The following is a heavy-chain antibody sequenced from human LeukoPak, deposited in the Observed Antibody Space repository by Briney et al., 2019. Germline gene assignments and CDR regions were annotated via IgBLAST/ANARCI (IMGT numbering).Heavy chain of an antibody. V-gene: IGHV3-9*03. Sequence: GGSLRLSCAASGFTFDDYAMHWVRQAPGKGLQWVSGISSNSAGIGYADSVKGRFTISRDNAKNSLYLQMNSLRAEDMALYYCAKATHYYDSSGCDYWGQGTLVTVSS. CDR2: ISSNSAGI. J-gene: IGHJ4*02. D-gene: IGHD3-22*01. CDR3: AKATHYYDSSGCDY. CDR1: GFTFDDYA.